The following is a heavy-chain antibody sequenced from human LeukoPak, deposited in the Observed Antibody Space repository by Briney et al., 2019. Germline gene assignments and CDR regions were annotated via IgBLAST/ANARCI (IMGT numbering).Heavy chain of an antibody. CDR1: GFTFTTYW. V-gene: IGHV3-7*03. D-gene: IGHD3-16*02. J-gene: IGHJ4*02. CDR2: INQDGTEK. CDR3: ARTEGFYDYVWGSYRYYFDY. Sequence: GESLRLSCAASGFTFTTYWMSWVRQLPGKGLEWVANINQDGTEKYYVDSVKGRFTISRDNAKNSLYLQMNSLRAEDTAVYYCARTEGFYDYVWGSYRYYFDYWGQGTLVTVSS.